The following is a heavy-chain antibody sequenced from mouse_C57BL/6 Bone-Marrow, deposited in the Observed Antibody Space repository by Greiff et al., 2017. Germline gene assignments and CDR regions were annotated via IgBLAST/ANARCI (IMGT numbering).Heavy chain of an antibody. V-gene: IGHV1-61*01. CDR3: ARSYRFDD. Sequence: QVQLQQPGAELVRPGSSVKLSCKASGYTFTSYWMDWVKQRPGQGLEWIGNIYPSDSATHYNQKFKDKATLTVDKSSSTAYMQLSSLTSEDSAVYYCARSYRFDDWGQGTTLTVSS. CDR1: GYTFTSYW. D-gene: IGHD2-14*01. J-gene: IGHJ2*01. CDR2: IYPSDSAT.